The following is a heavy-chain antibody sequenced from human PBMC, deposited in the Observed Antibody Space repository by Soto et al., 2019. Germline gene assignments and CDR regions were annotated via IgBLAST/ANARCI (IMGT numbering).Heavy chain of an antibody. J-gene: IGHJ4*02. CDR3: ARDRRGSGWHEFDS. V-gene: IGHV3-9*01. CDR2: ITWNSDRI. D-gene: IGHD6-19*01. CDR1: GFSFDDYA. Sequence: EVQLVESGGGLVLPGRSLRLSCAGTGFSFDDYAMHWVRQAPGKAPEWVSGITWNSDRIVYADSVQGRFTISRDNAKNSLYLQMNSLRADATAFYYCARDRRGSGWHEFDSWGQGTLVTVSS.